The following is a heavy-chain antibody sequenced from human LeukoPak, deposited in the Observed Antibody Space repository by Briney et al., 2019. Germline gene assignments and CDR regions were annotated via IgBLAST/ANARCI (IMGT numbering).Heavy chain of an antibody. Sequence: SETLSLTCTVSGGSISSSSYFWGWIHQPPGKGLEWIGSIYYSGSTYYNPSLKSRATISLDTSKNQFSLKLTAVTAADTAVYYCARGRGNPLDYWGQGTLVTVSS. V-gene: IGHV4-39*07. CDR1: GGSISSSSYF. CDR2: IYYSGST. J-gene: IGHJ4*02. D-gene: IGHD4-23*01. CDR3: ARGRGNPLDY.